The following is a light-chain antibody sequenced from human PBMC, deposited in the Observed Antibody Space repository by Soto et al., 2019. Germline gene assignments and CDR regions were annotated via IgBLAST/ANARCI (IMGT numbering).Light chain of an antibody. CDR2: GAS. CDR3: QQYDSLPLT. Sequence: DIQMTQSPSSLSASVGDRVTITCRASQDISSSLNWYQQKPGQAPKLLIYGASSLQTGVTLKFDGSGSGTDFTLTISSLQPEDIATYYCQQYDSLPLTFGGGTKLDIK. CDR1: QDISSS. J-gene: IGKJ4*01. V-gene: IGKV1-33*01.